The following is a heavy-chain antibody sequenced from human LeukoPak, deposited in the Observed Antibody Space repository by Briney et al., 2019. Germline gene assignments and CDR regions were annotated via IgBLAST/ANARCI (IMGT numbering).Heavy chain of an antibody. CDR1: GFSFSSYA. Sequence: PGGSLRLSCEASGFSFSSYAMIWVRQAPGKGLEWVSGISDSGGSTYYTDSVKGRFTISRDNSKNTLYLQMNSLRAEDTAVYYCAKDGENNGWFGQFDYWGQGTLVTVSS. D-gene: IGHD3-10*01. CDR3: AKDGENNGWFGQFDY. CDR2: ISDSGGST. J-gene: IGHJ4*02. V-gene: IGHV3-23*01.